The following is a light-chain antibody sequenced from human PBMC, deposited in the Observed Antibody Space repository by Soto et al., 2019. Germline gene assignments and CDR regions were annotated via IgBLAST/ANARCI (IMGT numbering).Light chain of an antibody. J-gene: IGKJ1*01. Sequence: EIVLTQSPGTLSLSPVERATLSCMASQSISGTLAWYQQKPGQAPRLLIYGASTRAAGFPARFSGSGSGTDFTLTISSLQSEDFAVYYCQQYDNWPWTFGQGTKVDIK. CDR1: QSISGT. CDR2: GAS. CDR3: QQYDNWPWT. V-gene: IGKV3-15*01.